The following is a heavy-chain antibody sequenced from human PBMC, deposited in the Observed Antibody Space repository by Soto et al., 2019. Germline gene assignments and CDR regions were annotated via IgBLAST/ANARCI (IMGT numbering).Heavy chain of an antibody. V-gene: IGHV4-59*01. CDR3: ARPHGGSSGWDNWFDP. D-gene: IGHD6-25*01. Sequence: SETQSLTCTVSGGSISGYYWSWLRQPPGKGLEWIGYIYNIGSTNYNPSLKSRVTISVDTSKNQFSLKLSSVTAADTAVYYCARPHGGSSGWDNWFDPWGQGTLVTVSS. CDR1: GGSISGYY. J-gene: IGHJ5*02. CDR2: IYNIGST.